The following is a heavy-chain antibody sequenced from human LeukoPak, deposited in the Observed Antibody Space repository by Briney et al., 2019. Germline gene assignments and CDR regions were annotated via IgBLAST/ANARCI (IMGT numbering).Heavy chain of an antibody. V-gene: IGHV3-48*04. Sequence: GGSLRLSCAASGFTFSSYSVNWVRQAPGKGLEWVSYISSSSSTIYYADSVKGRFTISRDNAKNSLYLQMNSLRAEDTAVYYCARTYSSGWYVPDYWGQGTLVTVSS. CDR2: ISSSSSTI. J-gene: IGHJ4*02. D-gene: IGHD6-19*01. CDR1: GFTFSSYS. CDR3: ARTYSSGWYVPDY.